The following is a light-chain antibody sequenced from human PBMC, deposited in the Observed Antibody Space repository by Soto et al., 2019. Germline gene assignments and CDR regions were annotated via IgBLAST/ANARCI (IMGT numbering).Light chain of an antibody. Sequence: DIQMTQSPSSLSASVGDRVTITCRASQSISSYLNWYQQKPGKAPKLLIYAASSLQSGVPSGFSGSGSGTDFTLTISSLQPEDFATYYCQQSYSTPPGTFGQGTKLEIK. CDR1: QSISSY. J-gene: IGKJ2*02. V-gene: IGKV1-39*01. CDR2: AAS. CDR3: QQSYSTPPGT.